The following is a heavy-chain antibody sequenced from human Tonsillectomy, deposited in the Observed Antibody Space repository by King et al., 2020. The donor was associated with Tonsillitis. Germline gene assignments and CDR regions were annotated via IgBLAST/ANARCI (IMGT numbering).Heavy chain of an antibody. Sequence: VQLVESGGGLVKPGGSLRLSCAASGFTFSSYSMNWVRQAPGKGLEWVSSISSSSSYIYYADSVKGRFTISRDNAKNSLYLQMNSLRAEDTAVYYCARDLGGYSYAPFDYWGQGTLVTVSS. J-gene: IGHJ4*02. D-gene: IGHD5-18*01. CDR3: ARDLGGYSYAPFDY. CDR1: GFTFSSYS. CDR2: ISSSSSYI. V-gene: IGHV3-21*01.